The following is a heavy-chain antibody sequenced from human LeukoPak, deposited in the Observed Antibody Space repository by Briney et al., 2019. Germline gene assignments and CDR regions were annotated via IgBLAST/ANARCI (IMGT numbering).Heavy chain of an antibody. CDR1: GFTFNSYS. D-gene: IGHD2-2*03. CDR3: ARDLGLDGD. Sequence: GGSLRLSCAGSGFTFNSYSMNWVRQAPGKGLEWVSYISSSSTTIYYADSVKGRFTISRDNAKNSLSLQMNSLRAEDTAVYYCARDLGLDGDWGQGTLVTVSS. J-gene: IGHJ4*02. CDR2: ISSSSTTI. V-gene: IGHV3-48*01.